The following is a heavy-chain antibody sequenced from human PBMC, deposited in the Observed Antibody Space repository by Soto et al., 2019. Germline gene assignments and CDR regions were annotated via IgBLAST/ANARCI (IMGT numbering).Heavy chain of an antibody. D-gene: IGHD5-18*01. CDR2: IYYSGST. CDR1: GGSISSGDYY. Sequence: SETLSLTCTVSGGSISSGDYYWSWIRQPPGKGLEWIGYIYYSGSTYYNPSLKSRVTISVDTSKNQFSLKLSSVTAADTAVYYCARMSQGYTYGHGEIDSWGQGTMVTVSS. V-gene: IGHV4-30-4*01. J-gene: IGHJ4*02. CDR3: ARMSQGYTYGHGEIDS.